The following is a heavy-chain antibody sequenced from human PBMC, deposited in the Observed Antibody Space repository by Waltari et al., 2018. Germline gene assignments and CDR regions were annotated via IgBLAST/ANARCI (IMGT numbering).Heavy chain of an antibody. J-gene: IGHJ4*02. V-gene: IGHV1-69*06. CDR3: ARDDYGDYAGLSGL. D-gene: IGHD4-17*01. CDR2: IIPIFGTA. Sequence: QVQLVQSGAEVKKPGSSVKVSCKASGGTFSSYAIRWVLQAPGQGLEWMGGIIPIFGTANYAQKFQGRVTITADKSTSTAYMELSSLRSEDTAVYYCARDDYGDYAGLSGLWGQGTLVTVSS. CDR1: GGTFSSYA.